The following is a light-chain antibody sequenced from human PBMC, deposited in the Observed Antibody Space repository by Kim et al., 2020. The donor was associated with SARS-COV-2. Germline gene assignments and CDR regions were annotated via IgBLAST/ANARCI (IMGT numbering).Light chain of an antibody. V-gene: IGLV1-40*01. Sequence: VTISCTGSSSNIGAGYDVHWYQQLPGTAPKLLIYGNSNRPSGVPDRFSGSKSGTSASLAITGRQAEDEADYYCQSYDSSLSALYVFGTGTKVTVL. CDR3: QSYDSSLSALYV. CDR1: SSNIGAGYD. J-gene: IGLJ1*01. CDR2: GNS.